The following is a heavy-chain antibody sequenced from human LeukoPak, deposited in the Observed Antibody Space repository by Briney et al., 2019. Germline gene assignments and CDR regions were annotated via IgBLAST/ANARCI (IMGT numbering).Heavy chain of an antibody. V-gene: IGHV4-31*03. D-gene: IGHD3-10*01. Sequence: SETLSLTCTISGASIGTGGFYWTWIRQPPGEGLEWIGYIYYTGSVDYNASLKSRLTISLDTSKNQFSLKLNSVTAADTAVYYCARDHSYYFGSQTSTLDVWGQGTAVTVSS. J-gene: IGHJ6*02. CDR1: GASIGTGGFY. CDR2: IYYTGSV. CDR3: ARDHSYYFGSQTSTLDV.